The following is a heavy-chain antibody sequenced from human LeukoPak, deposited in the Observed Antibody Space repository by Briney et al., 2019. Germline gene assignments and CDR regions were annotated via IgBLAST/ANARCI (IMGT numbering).Heavy chain of an antibody. CDR1: GYTFTSYG. D-gene: IGHD3-22*01. CDR3: ARVKVDYYDSSGYYYFDY. V-gene: IGHV1-18*01. Sequence: ASVKVSCKASGYTFTSYGISWVRQAPGQGLEWMGWISAYNGNTNYAQKFQGRVTMTRDTSISTAYMELSRLRSDDTAVYYCARVKVDYYDSSGYYYFDYWGQGTLVTVSS. CDR2: ISAYNGNT. J-gene: IGHJ4*02.